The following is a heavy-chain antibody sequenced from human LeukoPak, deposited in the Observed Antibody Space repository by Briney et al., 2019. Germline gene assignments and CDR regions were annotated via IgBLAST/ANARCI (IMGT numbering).Heavy chain of an antibody. Sequence: ASVKVSCKASGYTFTSYDINWVRQATGQGLEWMGWMNPNSGNTGYAQKFQGRVTMTRNTSISTAYMELSSLRSEDTAVYYCARGLSRYSHGSYWYFDLWGRGTLVTVSS. D-gene: IGHD5-18*01. CDR1: GYTFTSYD. V-gene: IGHV1-8*01. CDR3: ARGLSRYSHGSYWYFDL. CDR2: MNPNSGNT. J-gene: IGHJ2*01.